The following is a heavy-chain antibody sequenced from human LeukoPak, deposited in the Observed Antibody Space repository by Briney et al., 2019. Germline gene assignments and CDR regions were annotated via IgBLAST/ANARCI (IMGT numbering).Heavy chain of an antibody. CDR2: MSPNSGNT. Sequence: ASVKVSCKASGYTFTSYDINWVRQATGQGLEWMGWMSPNSGNTGYAQKFQGRVTMTRNTAISTAYMELSSLRSEDTAVYYCARDLDSSGWYGGDYWGQGTLVTVSS. V-gene: IGHV1-8*01. CDR1: GYTFTSYD. J-gene: IGHJ4*02. CDR3: ARDLDSSGWYGGDY. D-gene: IGHD6-19*01.